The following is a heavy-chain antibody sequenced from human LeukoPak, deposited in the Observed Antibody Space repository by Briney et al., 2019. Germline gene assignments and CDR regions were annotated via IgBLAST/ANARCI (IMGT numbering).Heavy chain of an antibody. CDR3: AKHYMGSYDNRGLDS. CDR2: IYYSGYT. Sequence: SETLSLTCTVSGGSISTSSYYGGWIRQPRGKGVEWIVTIYYSGYTYYNPSPERRVTILVDTSKNHFSLKLSSVTAADTAVYYCAKHYMGSYDNRGLDSWGQGTLVTVSS. V-gene: IGHV4-39*01. CDR1: GGSISTSSYY. J-gene: IGHJ4*02. D-gene: IGHD3-10*01.